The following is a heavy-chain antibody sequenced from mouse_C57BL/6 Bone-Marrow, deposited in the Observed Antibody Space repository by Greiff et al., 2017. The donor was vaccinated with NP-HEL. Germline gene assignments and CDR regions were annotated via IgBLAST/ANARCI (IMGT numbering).Heavy chain of an antibody. D-gene: IGHD1-1*01. CDR2: IYPRSGNT. V-gene: IGHV1-81*01. CDR1: GYTFTSYG. Sequence: QVQLQQSGAELARPGASVKLSCKASGYTFTSYGISWVKQRTGQGLEWIGEIYPRSGNTYYNEKFKGKATLTADKSSRTAYMELRSLTSEDSAVYFCARFYYYGSSSYYFDYWGQGTTLTVSS. CDR3: ARFYYYGSSSYYFDY. J-gene: IGHJ2*01.